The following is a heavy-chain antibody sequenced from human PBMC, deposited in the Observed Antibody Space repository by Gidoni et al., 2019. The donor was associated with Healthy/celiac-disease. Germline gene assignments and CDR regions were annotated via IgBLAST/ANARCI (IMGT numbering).Heavy chain of an antibody. CDR3: AREFIAAAGTYYYYYGMDV. CDR1: GYTFTSYA. D-gene: IGHD6-13*01. V-gene: IGHV1-3*01. Sequence: QVQLVQSGAEVKKPGASVKVSCKASGYTFTSYAMHWVRQAPGQRLEWMGWINAGNGNTKYSQKFQGRVTIARDTSASTAYMELSSLRSEDTAVYYCAREFIAAAGTYYYYYGMDVWGQGTTVTVSS. J-gene: IGHJ6*02. CDR2: INAGNGNT.